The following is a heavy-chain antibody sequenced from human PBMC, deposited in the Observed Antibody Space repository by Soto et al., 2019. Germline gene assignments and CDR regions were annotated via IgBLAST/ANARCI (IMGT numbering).Heavy chain of an antibody. CDR1: GGSFSTYY. D-gene: IGHD1-1*01. CDR2: INHSGSN. Sequence: LXLTCVVSGGSFSTYYYNWIRQSPGKGLEWVGEINHSGSNNYSPSLKSRVTMSLDTSKNQFSLKLTSVTAADTAVYYCARGGSNDWQVAFDIWGQGTMVTV. CDR3: ARGGSNDWQVAFDI. J-gene: IGHJ3*02. V-gene: IGHV4-34*01.